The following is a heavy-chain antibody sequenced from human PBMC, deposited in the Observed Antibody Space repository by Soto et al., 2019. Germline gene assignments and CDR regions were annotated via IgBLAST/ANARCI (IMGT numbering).Heavy chain of an antibody. D-gene: IGHD2-15*01. Sequence: EVQLVQSGAEVKKPGESLKISCKGSAYSFTTYWIAWVRQMPGKGLEWMGVIYPGDSDARYSPSFQGQVTISVDKSISTAYLQWSTLKASDTAMYYCARLPGYPAATHYFDSWGQGTLVAVSP. J-gene: IGHJ4*02. CDR2: IYPGDSDA. CDR3: ARLPGYPAATHYFDS. V-gene: IGHV5-51*01. CDR1: AYSFTTYW.